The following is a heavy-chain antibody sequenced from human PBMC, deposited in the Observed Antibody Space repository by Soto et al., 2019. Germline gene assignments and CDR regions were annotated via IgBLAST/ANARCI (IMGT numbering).Heavy chain of an antibody. CDR1: GGSISSGGYS. V-gene: IGHV4-30-2*01. CDR3: DRVPVTIGYGMDV. J-gene: IGHJ6*02. D-gene: IGHD4-17*01. Sequence: PSETLSLTCAVSGGSISSGGYSWSWIRQPPGKGLEWIGYIYHSGSTYYNPSLKSRVTISVDRSKNQFSLKLSSVTAAETAVYFCDRVPVTIGYGMDVWGQGNTVTVSS. CDR2: IYHSGST.